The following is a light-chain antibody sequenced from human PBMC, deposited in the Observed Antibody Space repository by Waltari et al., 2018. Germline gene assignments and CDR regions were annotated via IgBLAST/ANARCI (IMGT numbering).Light chain of an antibody. CDR1: QSVSTS. CDR3: QQRSTWPPIT. Sequence: EIVLTQSPATLSLSPGERATLPCRASQSVSTSLSWYQQKPGQAPRLLIYDASNRATGIPARFSGSGSGTDFTLSISSLEPEDFAVYYCQQRSTWPPITFGQGTRLEIK. J-gene: IGKJ5*01. CDR2: DAS. V-gene: IGKV3-11*01.